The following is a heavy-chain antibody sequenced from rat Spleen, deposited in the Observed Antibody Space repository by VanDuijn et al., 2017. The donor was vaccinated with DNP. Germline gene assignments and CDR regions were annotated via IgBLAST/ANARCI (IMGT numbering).Heavy chain of an antibody. Sequence: EVQLVESGGGLVQPGRSLKLSCAASGFTFSNYDMAWVRQAPTKGLEWVASITSSGGSTYYPDSVKGRFTISRDNAKNTLYLQMNSLRSEDTATYYCAREEQLSLYYAMDAWGQGTSVTVSS. J-gene: IGHJ4*01. CDR1: GFTFSNYD. CDR3: AREEQLSLYYAMDA. V-gene: IGHV5-27*01. CDR2: ITSSGGST. D-gene: IGHD1-2*01.